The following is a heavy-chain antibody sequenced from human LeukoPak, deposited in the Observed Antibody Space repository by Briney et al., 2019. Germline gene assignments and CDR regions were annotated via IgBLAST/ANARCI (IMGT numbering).Heavy chain of an antibody. V-gene: IGHV3-30-3*01. J-gene: IGHJ4*02. CDR3: ARDLALLDY. CDR1: GFTLSSYA. Sequence: PGGSLRLSCAASGFTLSSYAIHWVRQAPGKGLEWVAVISYDGSNKYYADSVKGRFTISRDNSKNTLYLQMNSLRTEDTAVYYCARDLALLDYWGQGTLVTVSS. CDR2: ISYDGSNK.